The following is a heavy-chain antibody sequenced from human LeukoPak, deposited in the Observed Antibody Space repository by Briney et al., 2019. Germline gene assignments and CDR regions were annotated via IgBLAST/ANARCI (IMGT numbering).Heavy chain of an antibody. CDR3: ARDVTMVRGVFDY. V-gene: IGHV4-30-4*01. Sequence: SQTLSLTCTVSGGSIGNGDYYWTWIRQPPGKGLEWIGYIYFSGTTYYNSSHKSRVTISIDPSKNQFSLKLSSVTAADTAVYYCARDVTMVRGVFDYWGQGTLVTVSS. CDR2: IYFSGTT. CDR1: GGSIGNGDYY. D-gene: IGHD3-10*01. J-gene: IGHJ4*02.